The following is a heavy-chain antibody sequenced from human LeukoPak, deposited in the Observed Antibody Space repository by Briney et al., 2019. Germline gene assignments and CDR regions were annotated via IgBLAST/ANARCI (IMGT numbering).Heavy chain of an antibody. CDR3: ARDQITMVRGVLGYFDY. V-gene: IGHV3-48*04. D-gene: IGHD3-10*01. CDR2: ISSSSSTI. J-gene: IGHJ4*02. CDR1: GFTFSSYG. Sequence: GRSLRLSCAASGFTFSSYGMHWVRQAPGKGLEWVSYISSSSSTIYYADSVKGRFTISRDNAKNSLYLQMNSLRAEDTAVYYCARDQITMVRGVLGYFDYWGQGTLVTVSS.